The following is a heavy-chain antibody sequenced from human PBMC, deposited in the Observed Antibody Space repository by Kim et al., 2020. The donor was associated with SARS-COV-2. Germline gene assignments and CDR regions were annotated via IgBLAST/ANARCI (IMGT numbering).Heavy chain of an antibody. J-gene: IGHJ3*02. Sequence: SETLSLTCAVYGGSFSGYYWSWIRQPPGKGLEWIGEINHSGSTNYNPSLKSRVTISVDTSKNQFSLKLSSVTAADTAVYYCAVRIVGATRDGFDAFDIWG. V-gene: IGHV4-34*01. CDR1: GGSFSGYY. CDR3: AVRIVGATRDGFDAFDI. D-gene: IGHD1-26*01. CDR2: INHSGST.